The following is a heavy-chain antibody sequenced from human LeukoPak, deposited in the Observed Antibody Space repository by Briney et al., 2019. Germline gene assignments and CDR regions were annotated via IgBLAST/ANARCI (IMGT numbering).Heavy chain of an antibody. J-gene: IGHJ4*02. D-gene: IGHD3-10*01. CDR2: ISSSSSYI. CDR1: GFTFSSYS. Sequence: GGPLRLSCAASGFTFSSYSMNWVRQAPGKGLEWVSSISSSSSYIYYADSVKGRFTISRDNAKNSLYLQMNSLRAEDTAVYYCARAYSTGELFFDYWGQGTLVTVSS. V-gene: IGHV3-21*01. CDR3: ARAYSTGELFFDY.